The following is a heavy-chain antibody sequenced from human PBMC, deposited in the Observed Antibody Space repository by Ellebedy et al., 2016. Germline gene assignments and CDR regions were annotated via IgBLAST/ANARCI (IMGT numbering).Heavy chain of an antibody. V-gene: IGHV3-74*01. J-gene: IGHJ4*02. CDR2: INSDGTST. Sequence: GESLKISXVGSGFTFNTHWMHWVRQVPGKGLVWVSRINSDGTSTSYADSVKGRFTISRDNAKNTLYLQMNSLRAEDTAVYYCARPRLDFSSPDFDYWGQGTLVTVSS. CDR1: GFTFNTHW. D-gene: IGHD6-13*01. CDR3: ARPRLDFSSPDFDY.